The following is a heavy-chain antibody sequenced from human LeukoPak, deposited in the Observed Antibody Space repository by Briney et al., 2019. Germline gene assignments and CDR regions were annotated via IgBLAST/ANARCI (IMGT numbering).Heavy chain of an antibody. CDR3: ARDGQYYDSSGLSFDY. V-gene: IGHV4-30-4*01. D-gene: IGHD3-22*01. CDR1: GGSISSGDYY. CDR2: IYYSGST. J-gene: IGHJ4*02. Sequence: SETLSLTCTVSGGSISSGDYYWSWIRQPPGKGLEWIGCIYYSGSTYYNPSLKSRVTISVDTSKNQFSLKLSSVTAADTAVYYCARDGQYYDSSGLSFDYWGQGTLVTVSS.